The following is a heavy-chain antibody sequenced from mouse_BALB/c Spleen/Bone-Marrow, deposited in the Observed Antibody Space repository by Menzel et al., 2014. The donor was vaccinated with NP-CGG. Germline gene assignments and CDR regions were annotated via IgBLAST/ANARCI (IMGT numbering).Heavy chain of an antibody. CDR3: ARRIYYAMGY. CDR2: INPGSGST. D-gene: IGHD2-1*01. V-gene: IGHV1-54*01. Sequence: VQRVESGAELVRPGTSVKVSCKASGYAFTDYLMEWLKQRPGQGLEWIGVINPGSGSTNYNEKFKDKATLTADKSSSTAYMQLSSLTSDDSAVYFCARRIYYAMGYWGQGTTLTVSS. J-gene: IGHJ2*01. CDR1: GYAFTDYL.